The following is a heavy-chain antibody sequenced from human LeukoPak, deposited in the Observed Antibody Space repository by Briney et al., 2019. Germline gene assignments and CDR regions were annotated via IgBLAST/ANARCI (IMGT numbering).Heavy chain of an antibody. V-gene: IGHV3-21*01. Sequence: SGEALRLSCTASGFTFRTYAMTWVRQAPGKGLEWISSMSSGSSYIYYADSVRGRFTISRDNAKHSLSLEMNNLRAEDTAMYYCARDRPTGASRVFVVEWGQGTLVTVSS. J-gene: IGHJ4*02. CDR3: ARDRPTGASRVFVVE. CDR1: GFTFRTYA. CDR2: MSSGSSYI. D-gene: IGHD2-15*01.